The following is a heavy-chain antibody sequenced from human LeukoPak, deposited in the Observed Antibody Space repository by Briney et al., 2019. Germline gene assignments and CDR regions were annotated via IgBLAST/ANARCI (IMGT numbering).Heavy chain of an antibody. J-gene: IGHJ6*03. V-gene: IGHV1-2*02. CDR2: INANSGGT. Sequence: ASVRVSCKASGHTFTGYYMHWVRQAPGQGLEWMGWINANSGGTNYAQKFQGRVTMTRDTSISTAYMELSRLRSDDTAVYYCARVAAEVVGVPGAIGFGWLRRDYYYMDVWGKGTTVTVSS. CDR1: GHTFTGYY. CDR3: ARVAAEVVGVPGAIGFGWLRRDYYYMDV. D-gene: IGHD2-2*02.